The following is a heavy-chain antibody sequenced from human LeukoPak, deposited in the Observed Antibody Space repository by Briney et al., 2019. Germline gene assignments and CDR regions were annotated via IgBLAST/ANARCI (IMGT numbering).Heavy chain of an antibody. CDR3: AKDQHDFWSGYYWDNWFDP. J-gene: IGHJ5*02. V-gene: IGHV3-30*02. CDR2: IRYDGSNK. D-gene: IGHD3-3*01. Sequence: GGSLRLSCAASGFTFSSYGMHWVRQAPGKGLEWVAFIRYDGSNKYYADSVKGRFTISRDNSKNTLYLQMNSLRAEDTAVYYCAKDQHDFWSGYYWDNWFDPWGQGTLVTVSS. CDR1: GFTFSSYG.